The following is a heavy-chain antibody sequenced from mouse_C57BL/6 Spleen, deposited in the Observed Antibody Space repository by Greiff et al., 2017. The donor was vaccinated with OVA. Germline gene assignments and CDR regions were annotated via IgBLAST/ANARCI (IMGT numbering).Heavy chain of an antibody. D-gene: IGHD1-1*01. Sequence: EVNLVESGGGLVQPGGSLKLSCAASGFTFSDYYMYWVRQTPEKRLEWVAYISNGGGSTYYPDTVKGRFTISRDNAKNTLYLQMSRLKSEDTAMYYCARQGGYYGSSAGFDYWGQGTTLTVSS. V-gene: IGHV5-12*01. CDR1: GFTFSDYY. CDR3: ARQGGYYGSSAGFDY. CDR2: ISNGGGST. J-gene: IGHJ2*01.